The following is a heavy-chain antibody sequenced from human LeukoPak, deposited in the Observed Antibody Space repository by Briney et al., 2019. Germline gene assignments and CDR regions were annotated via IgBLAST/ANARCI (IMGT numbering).Heavy chain of an antibody. CDR3: ARDDHMTRVTTPSITLGY. Sequence: ASVKVSCKASGYTFTSYYMHWVRQAPGQGLEWMGIINPSGGSTSYAQKFQGRVTMTRDTSTSTVYMELSSLRSEDTAVYYCARDDHMTRVTTPSITLGYWGQGTLVTVSS. V-gene: IGHV1-46*01. J-gene: IGHJ4*02. D-gene: IGHD4-17*01. CDR2: INPSGGST. CDR1: GYTFTSYY.